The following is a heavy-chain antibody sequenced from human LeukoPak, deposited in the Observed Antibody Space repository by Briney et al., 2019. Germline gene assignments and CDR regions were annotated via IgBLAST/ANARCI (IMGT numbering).Heavy chain of an antibody. CDR3: ATEQIYLGDYDRGNTFDI. CDR1: GSTLTELS. V-gene: IGHV1-24*01. CDR2: FDPEDGET. Sequence: ASVKVSCKLSGSTLTELSMHWVRQSPGKGLEWMGDFDPEDGETIYAQKFQGRVTMTADTSTDTAYMELSSLRSEDTAVYYCATEQIYLGDYDRGNTFDIWGQGTMVTVSS. D-gene: IGHD4-17*01. J-gene: IGHJ3*02.